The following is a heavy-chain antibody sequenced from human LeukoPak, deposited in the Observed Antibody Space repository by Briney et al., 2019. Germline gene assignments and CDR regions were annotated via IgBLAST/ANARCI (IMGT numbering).Heavy chain of an antibody. Sequence: QPGASLRLSCAASGFTFSSYAMSWVRQAPGKGLEWVSAISGSGGSTYYADSVKGRFTISRDNSKNTLYLQVNSLRAEDTAVYYCATFSFGDYYYYYGMDVWGQGTTVTVSS. CDR1: GFTFSSYA. J-gene: IGHJ6*02. D-gene: IGHD4-17*01. V-gene: IGHV3-23*01. CDR2: ISGSGGST. CDR3: ATFSFGDYYYYYGMDV.